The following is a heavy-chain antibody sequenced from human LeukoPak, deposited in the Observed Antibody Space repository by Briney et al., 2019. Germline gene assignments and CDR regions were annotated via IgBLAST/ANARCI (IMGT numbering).Heavy chain of an antibody. D-gene: IGHD4-23*01. J-gene: IGHJ3*02. CDR2: TSHSGST. CDR1: GGSMMTYS. Sequence: SETLSLTCTVSGGSMMTYSWSWIRQPPGKGLEWIGYTSHSGSTTYSPSLQSRVSISVDPSKNQFSLKLNSVTAADTAVFYCARANDFGGTNDAFDIWGQGTMVTVSS. V-gene: IGHV4-59*01. CDR3: ARANDFGGTNDAFDI.